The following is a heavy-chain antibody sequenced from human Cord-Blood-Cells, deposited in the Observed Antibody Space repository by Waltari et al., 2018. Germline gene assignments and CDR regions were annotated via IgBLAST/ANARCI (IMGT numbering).Heavy chain of an antibody. CDR3: AREAAARIWFDP. Sequence: QVQLVQSGAEVKKPGSSVKVSCKASGGTFSSYAISWVRQAPGQGLEWMGRIIPILGIANYAQKFQGRVTITADKSTSTAYMELSSLRSEDTAVYYCAREAAARIWFDPGGQGTLVTVSS. CDR2: IIPILGIA. J-gene: IGHJ5*02. CDR1: GGTFSSYA. D-gene: IGHD6-13*01. V-gene: IGHV1-69*09.